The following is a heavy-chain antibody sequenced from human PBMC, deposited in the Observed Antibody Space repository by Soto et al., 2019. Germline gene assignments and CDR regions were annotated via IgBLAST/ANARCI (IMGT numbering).Heavy chain of an antibody. CDR2: VYHTGRT. CDR1: GGSVTSHH. D-gene: IGHD3-3*01. V-gene: IGHV4-59*02. J-gene: IGHJ4*02. CDR3: ARDFAYFDS. Sequence: PSETLSLTCFVSGGSVTSHHWSWIRQPPGKGLEWIGYVYHTGRTSYNPSLKSRVSISMDTSKNQFSLNLDSVTAADTAVYFCARDFAYFDSWGQGTLVTVSS.